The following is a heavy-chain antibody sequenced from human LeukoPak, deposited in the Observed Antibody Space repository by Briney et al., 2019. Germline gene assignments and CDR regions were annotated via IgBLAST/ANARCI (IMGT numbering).Heavy chain of an antibody. V-gene: IGHV4-30-4*01. CDR1: GGSVSSGDYY. Sequence: SETLSLTCTVSGGSVSSGDYYWSWIRQPPGTGLEWLGYIYYIGSTDYNPSLKSRVTISVDTSRNQFSLELSSVTAADTAVYYCARTRTFYYDSSGSTTSYYFDNWGQGTLVTVSS. J-gene: IGHJ4*02. CDR3: ARTRTFYYDSSGSTTSYYFDN. CDR2: IYYIGST. D-gene: IGHD3-22*01.